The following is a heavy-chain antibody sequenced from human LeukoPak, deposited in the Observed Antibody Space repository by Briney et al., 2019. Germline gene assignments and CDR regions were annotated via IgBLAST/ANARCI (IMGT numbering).Heavy chain of an antibody. CDR1: GLTFSSYG. V-gene: IGHV3-23*01. D-gene: IGHD2-2*01. CDR3: AKDLITVQDIVVVPAVFDY. Sequence: PGGSLRLSCAASGLTFSSYGMSWVRQAPGKGLEWVSAISGSGGSTYYADSVKGRFTTSRDNSKNTLYLQMNSLRAEDTAVYYCAKDLITVQDIVVVPAVFDYWGQGTLVTVSS. CDR2: ISGSGGST. J-gene: IGHJ4*02.